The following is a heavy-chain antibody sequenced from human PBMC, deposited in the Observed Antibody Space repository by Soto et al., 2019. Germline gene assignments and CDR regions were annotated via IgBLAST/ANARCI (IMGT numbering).Heavy chain of an antibody. CDR3: AREGSGYSYGLFDY. V-gene: IGHV4-4*07. Sequence: PSVTLSLTCTVSAGAISSYYRSWIRQPAGKGLEWIGRTYTSGSTSTNPCLRRQVTLSVDTAKSQFSLKRSTVTAADTAVYSCAREGSGYSYGLFDYWGQGSLVTVSS. CDR2: TYTSGST. CDR1: AGAISSYY. J-gene: IGHJ4*02. D-gene: IGHD5-18*01.